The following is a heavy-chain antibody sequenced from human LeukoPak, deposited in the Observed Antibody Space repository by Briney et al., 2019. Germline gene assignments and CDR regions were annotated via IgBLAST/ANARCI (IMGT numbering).Heavy chain of an antibody. J-gene: IGHJ5*02. V-gene: IGHV1-69*04. D-gene: IGHD2/OR15-2a*01. CDR2: IIPIFGIA. CDR3: ARAIEGWFDP. Sequence: SVKVSCKASGGTFSSYAISWVRQAPGQGLEWMGRIIPIFGIADYAQKFQGRVTITADKSTSTAYMELSSLRSEDTAVYCCARAIEGWFDPWGRGTLVTVSS. CDR1: GGTFSSYA.